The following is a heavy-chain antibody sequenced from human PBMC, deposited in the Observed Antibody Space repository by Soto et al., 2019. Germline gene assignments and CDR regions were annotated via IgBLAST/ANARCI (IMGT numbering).Heavy chain of an antibody. V-gene: IGHV3-30-3*01. CDR2: ISYDGSNK. Sequence: GSLRLSCAASGFTFSSYAMHWVRQAPGKGLEWVAVISYDGSNKYYGDSVKGRFTISRDNSKNTLYLQMNGLRAEDTAVYYCARVDCSGGSCYSGGFDYWGQGTLVTVSS. CDR3: ARVDCSGGSCYSGGFDY. CDR1: GFTFSSYA. J-gene: IGHJ4*02. D-gene: IGHD2-15*01.